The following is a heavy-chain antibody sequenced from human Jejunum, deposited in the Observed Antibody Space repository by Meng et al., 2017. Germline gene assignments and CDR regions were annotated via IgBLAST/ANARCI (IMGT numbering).Heavy chain of an antibody. CDR1: GYTFTRYT. CDR3: AKEKGTGNYEDY. V-gene: IGHV1-3*01. D-gene: IGHD1-7*01. CDR2: INGGNGVT. J-gene: IGHJ4*02. Sequence: QVQFVQSGAEVKKPGASVKVSCKASGYTFTRYTIHWVRQAPGQRLEWMGWINGGNGVTKSSQNFQGRVTITRDTSANTAYMELRELTSDDTAVYFCAKEKGTGNYEDYWGQGTLVTVSS.